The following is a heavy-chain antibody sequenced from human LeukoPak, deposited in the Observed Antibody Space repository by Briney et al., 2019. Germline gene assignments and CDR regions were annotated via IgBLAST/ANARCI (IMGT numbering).Heavy chain of an antibody. CDR2: ISTGSGYI. D-gene: IGHD4-17*01. CDR3: ARGYGDGDTPRDY. J-gene: IGHJ4*01. Sequence: PGESLRLSCAASGFAFSSYAMNWVRQAPGKGLEWVSSISTGSGYIYYADSLKGRFTISRDNAKSSLYLQMDSLSADDTGVYYCARGYGDGDTPRDYWGHGTVVTVSS. V-gene: IGHV3-21*01. CDR1: GFAFSSYA.